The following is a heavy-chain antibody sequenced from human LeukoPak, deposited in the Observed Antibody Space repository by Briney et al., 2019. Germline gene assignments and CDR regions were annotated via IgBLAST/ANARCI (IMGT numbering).Heavy chain of an antibody. CDR3: AKGRVRGAAGYYGMDV. D-gene: IGHD3-10*01. CDR1: GFTFSS. CDR2: ISGSGGSR. Sequence: GGSLRLSCAASGFTFSSWVRQAPGKGLEWVSTISGSGGSRSYADSVKGRFTISRDNSKNTLYLQMNSLRAEDTAVYYCAKGRVRGAAGYYGMDVWGQGTTVTVSS. J-gene: IGHJ6*02. V-gene: IGHV3-23*01.